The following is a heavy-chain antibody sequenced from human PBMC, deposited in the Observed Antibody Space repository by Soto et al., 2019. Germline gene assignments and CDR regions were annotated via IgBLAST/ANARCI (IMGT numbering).Heavy chain of an antibody. CDR3: ARNPGKKWLEVGDAFDI. CDR1: GGSISSSSYY. Sequence: SETLSLTCTVSGGSISSSSYYWGWIRQPPGKGLEWIGSIYYSGSTYYNPSLKSRVTISVDTSKNQFSLKLSSVTAADTAVYYCARNPGKKWLEVGDAFDIWGPVQMVTVS. J-gene: IGHJ3*02. D-gene: IGHD6-19*01. V-gene: IGHV4-39*01. CDR2: IYYSGST.